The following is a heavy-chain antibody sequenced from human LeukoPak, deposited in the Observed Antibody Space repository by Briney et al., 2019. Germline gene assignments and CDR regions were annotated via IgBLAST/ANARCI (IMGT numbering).Heavy chain of an antibody. CDR1: EFTFSNYA. CDR2: ISNSGGRT. V-gene: IGHV3-23*01. Sequence: GGSLRLSCEASEFTFSNYAMSWVRQAPGKGLEWVSTISNSGGRTYYADSVRGRFTISRDNSKNTLYLQMNSLRAEDTAVYYCAKGSDKYYFEYWGQGTLVTVSS. J-gene: IGHJ4*02. CDR3: AKGSDKYYFEY. D-gene: IGHD1-26*01.